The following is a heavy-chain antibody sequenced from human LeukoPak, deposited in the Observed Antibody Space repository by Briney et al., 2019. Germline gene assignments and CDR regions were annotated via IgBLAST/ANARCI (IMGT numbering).Heavy chain of an antibody. CDR2: IYYSGST. V-gene: IGHV4-59*01. J-gene: IGHJ4*02. Sequence: PSETLSLTCTVSGGSISNYFWSWIRQPPGKGLEWIGYIYYSGSTNYNPSLKSRVTISVDTSKNQFSLKLSSVTAADTAVYYRVSLNLVRGGCFDSWGQGSLVTVSS. D-gene: IGHD3-10*01. CDR3: VSLNLVRGGCFDS. CDR1: GGSISNYF.